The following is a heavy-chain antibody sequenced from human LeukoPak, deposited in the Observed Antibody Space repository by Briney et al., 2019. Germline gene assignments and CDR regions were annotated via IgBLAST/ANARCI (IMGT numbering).Heavy chain of an antibody. CDR1: GFSLDTRGEG. D-gene: IGHD3-10*01. CDR2: LYWEDGK. CDR3: AHKRAATYGSGSYSLSWLDP. Sequence: SGPALVKPTQTLTLTCTFSGFSLDTRGEGVAWIRQAPVKAVERIAFLYWEDGKPFTPSLKTRTTITKDTSKNQVVLTVVNMDPVDTATYFWAHKRAATYGSGSYSLSWLDPWGQGTVVTVSS. J-gene: IGHJ5*02. V-gene: IGHV2-5*02.